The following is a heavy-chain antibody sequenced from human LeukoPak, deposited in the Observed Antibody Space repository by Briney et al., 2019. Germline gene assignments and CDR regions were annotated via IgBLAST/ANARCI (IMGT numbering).Heavy chain of an antibody. CDR2: ISYDGSNK. Sequence: PGGSLRLSCAASGFTFSSYAMHWVRQAPGKGLEWVAVISYDGSNKYYADSVKGRFTISRDNSKNTLYLQMNSLRAEGTAVYYCAKDYGSGSYYIDYWGQGTLVTVSS. D-gene: IGHD3-10*01. J-gene: IGHJ4*02. CDR1: GFTFSSYA. V-gene: IGHV3-30*04. CDR3: AKDYGSGSYYIDY.